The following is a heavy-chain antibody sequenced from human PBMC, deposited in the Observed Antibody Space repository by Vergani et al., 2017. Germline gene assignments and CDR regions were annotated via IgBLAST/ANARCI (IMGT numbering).Heavy chain of an antibody. D-gene: IGHD3-10*01. CDR2: IRSKAYGGTT. CDR3: TRSSYGSGTGYFDF. J-gene: IGHJ4*02. CDR1: GFTFGDYS. V-gene: IGHV3-49*05. Sequence: EVQLVESGGGLVKPGRSLRLSCTASGFTFGDYSMSWFRQAPGKGLEWVGFIRSKAYGGTTEYAASVKGRFTISRDDYKSIAYLQMNSLKTEDTAVYYWTRSSYGSGTGYFDFWGQGTLVTVSS.